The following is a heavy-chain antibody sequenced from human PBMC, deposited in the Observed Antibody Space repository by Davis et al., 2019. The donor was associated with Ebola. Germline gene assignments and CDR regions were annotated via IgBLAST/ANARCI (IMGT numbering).Heavy chain of an antibody. D-gene: IGHD3-22*01. CDR2: ISSSSSYI. V-gene: IGHV3-21*01. CDR3: ARDLYYYDSSGYGVAFDI. CDR1: GFAFSGSA. Sequence: GGSLRLSCAASGFAFSGSAMSWVRQAPGKGLEWVSSISSSSSYIYYADSVKGRFTISRDNAKNSLYLQMNSLRAEDTAVYYCARDLYYYDSSGYGVAFDIWGQGTMVTVSS. J-gene: IGHJ3*02.